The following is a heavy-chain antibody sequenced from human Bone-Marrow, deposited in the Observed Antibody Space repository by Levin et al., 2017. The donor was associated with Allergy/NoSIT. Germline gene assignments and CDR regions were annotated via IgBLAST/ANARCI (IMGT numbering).Heavy chain of an antibody. D-gene: IGHD6-6*01. CDR2: IYYSGST. J-gene: IGHJ4*02. CDR1: GGSIRSSSYY. Sequence: PSQTLSLPCTVSGGSIRSSSYYWGWIRQPPGKGLEWIGSIYYSGSTYYNPSLKSRVTISVDTSKNQFSLKLSSVTAADTAVYYCARYKRDIAARPGFDYWGQGTLVTVSS. V-gene: IGHV4-39*07. CDR3: ARYKRDIAARPGFDY.